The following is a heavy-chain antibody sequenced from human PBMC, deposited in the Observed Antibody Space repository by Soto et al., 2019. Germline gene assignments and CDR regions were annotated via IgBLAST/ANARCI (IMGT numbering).Heavy chain of an antibody. V-gene: IGHV3-23*01. Sequence: EVQLLESGGGLVQPGGSLRLSCAASGFTFSSYAMSWVRQAPGKGLEWVSAISGSGGSTYYADSVKSPLTISRDNSKNTLYLQMNSLRAEDTAVYYCAKDPKGGIPLWIDYWGQGTLVTVSS. J-gene: IGHJ4*02. CDR1: GFTFSSYA. CDR3: AKDPKGGIPLWIDY. CDR2: ISGSGGST. D-gene: IGHD3-10*01.